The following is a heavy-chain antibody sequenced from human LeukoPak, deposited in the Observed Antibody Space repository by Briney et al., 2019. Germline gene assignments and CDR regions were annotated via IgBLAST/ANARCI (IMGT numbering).Heavy chain of an antibody. J-gene: IGHJ5*02. CDR2: IYYSGST. CDR1: GGSISSSSYY. Sequence: SETLSLTCTVSGGSISSSSYYWGWIRQPPGKGLEWIGSIYYSGSTYYNPSLKSRVTISVDTSKNQFSLKLSSVTAADTAVYYCARDRTFGGVSPGIDPWGQGTLVTVSS. CDR3: ARDRTFGGVSPGIDP. V-gene: IGHV4-39*07. D-gene: IGHD3-16*01.